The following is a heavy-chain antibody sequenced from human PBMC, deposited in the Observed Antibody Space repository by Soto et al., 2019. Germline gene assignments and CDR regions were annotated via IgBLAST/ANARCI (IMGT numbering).Heavy chain of an antibody. J-gene: IGHJ4*02. CDR2: IFHTGSA. CDR1: FDSISSYY. Sequence: SETLSHTCPVSFDSISSYYWSWVRHPPGKGLEWIGYIFHTGSANYNPSLKSRVTISIDTSKNQFSLRLSSVTAADTAVYYCARQPYTSGAYYLDYWGQGTPVTVSS. D-gene: IGHD6-19*01. CDR3: ARQPYTSGAYYLDY. V-gene: IGHV4-59*08.